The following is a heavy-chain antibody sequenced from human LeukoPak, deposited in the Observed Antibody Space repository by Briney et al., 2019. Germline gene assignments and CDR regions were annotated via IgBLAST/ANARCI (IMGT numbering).Heavy chain of an antibody. CDR1: GFTFSSYG. D-gene: IGHD3-22*01. CDR2: ISYDGSNK. J-gene: IGHJ4*02. V-gene: IGHV3-30*18. CDR3: AKGAGHQIEVVITDYFDY. Sequence: GRSLRLSCAASGFTFSSYGMHWVRQAPGKGLEWVAVISYDGSNKYYADSVKGRFTISRDNSKNTLYLQVNSLRAEDTAVYYCAKGAGHQIEVVITDYFDYWGQGTLVTVSS.